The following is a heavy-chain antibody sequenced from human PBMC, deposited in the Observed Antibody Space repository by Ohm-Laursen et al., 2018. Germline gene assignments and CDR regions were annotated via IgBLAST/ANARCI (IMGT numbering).Heavy chain of an antibody. D-gene: IGHD4-11*01. J-gene: IGHJ5*02. V-gene: IGHV4-4*07. CDR1: DASIDSAK. CDR2: VSQIGTP. CDR3: ARDNSNYGWFDP. Sequence: SETLSLTWVVSDASIDSAKWSWVRQSAGQQLEWIGRVSQIGTPSYNPSFGSRVIISVESSKNRVSLVLGAVTAADTAVYFCARDNSNYGWFDPWGQGTLVTVSS.